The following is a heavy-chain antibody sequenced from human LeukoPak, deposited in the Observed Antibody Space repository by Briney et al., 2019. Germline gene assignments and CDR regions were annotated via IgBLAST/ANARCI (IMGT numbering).Heavy chain of an antibody. CDR1: GFTFSSYE. Sequence: GGSLRLSCAASGFTFSSYEMSWVRQAPGKGLEWVSYISSSGTTIYYADSVKGRFTISRDNAKNSLFLQMSSLRAEDTAVYYCAREGSGYYYYWGQGTLVTVSS. D-gene: IGHD3-22*01. CDR3: AREGSGYYYY. V-gene: IGHV3-48*03. CDR2: ISSSGTTI. J-gene: IGHJ4*02.